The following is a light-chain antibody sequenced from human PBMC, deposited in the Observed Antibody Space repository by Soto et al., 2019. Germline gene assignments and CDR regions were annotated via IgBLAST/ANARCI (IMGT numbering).Light chain of an antibody. J-gene: IGLJ2*01. V-gene: IGLV2-8*01. CDR1: SSDVGGYNY. Sequence: QSALTQPPSASGSPGHSGTISCTGTSSDVGGYNYVSWYQHHPGKAPKLMIYEISRRPSGVPDRFSGSKSGNTASLTVSGLQAEDEADYYCSSYAGSNNMVFGGGTKLTVL. CDR2: EIS. CDR3: SSYAGSNNMV.